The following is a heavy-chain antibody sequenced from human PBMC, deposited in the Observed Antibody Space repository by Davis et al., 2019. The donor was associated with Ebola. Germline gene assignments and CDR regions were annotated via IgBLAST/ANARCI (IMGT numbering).Heavy chain of an antibody. D-gene: IGHD6-19*01. CDR3: ARHGHWVAGTRSYYYGMDV. V-gene: IGHV4-39*01. CDR2: IYYSGST. Sequence: MPSETLSLTCTVSGGSISSSSYYWGWIRQPPGKGLEWIGSIYYSGSTYYNPSLKSRVTISVDTSKNQFSLKLSSVTAADTAVYYCARHGHWVAGTRSYYYGMDVWGQGTTVTVSS. J-gene: IGHJ6*02. CDR1: GGSISSSSYY.